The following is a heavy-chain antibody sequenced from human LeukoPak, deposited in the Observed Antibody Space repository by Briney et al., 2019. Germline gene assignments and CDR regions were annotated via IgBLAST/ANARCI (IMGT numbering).Heavy chain of an antibody. Sequence: GGSLRLPCVGSGFNFRESLMSWVRQAPGKGLEWVSVIYSGGSTYYADSVKGRFTISRDNSKNTLYLQMNSLRAEDTAVYYCASTNGFDYWGQGTLVTVSS. V-gene: IGHV3-66*02. J-gene: IGHJ4*02. CDR3: ASTNGFDY. CDR1: GFNFRESL. CDR2: IYSGGST. D-gene: IGHD2-8*01.